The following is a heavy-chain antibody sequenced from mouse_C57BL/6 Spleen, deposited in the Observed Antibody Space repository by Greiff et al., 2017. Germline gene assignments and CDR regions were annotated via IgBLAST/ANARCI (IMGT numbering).Heavy chain of an antibody. CDR3: ARKAYGSSYYFDY. CDR1: GYTFTDYN. Sequence: VQLQQSGPELVKPGASVKIPSKASGYTFTDYNMDWVKQSHGKSLEWIGDINPNNGGTIYNQKFKGKATLTVDKSSSTAYMELRSLTSEDTAVYYCARKAYGSSYYFDYWGQGTTRTVSS. CDR2: INPNNGGT. V-gene: IGHV1-18*01. J-gene: IGHJ2*01. D-gene: IGHD1-1*01.